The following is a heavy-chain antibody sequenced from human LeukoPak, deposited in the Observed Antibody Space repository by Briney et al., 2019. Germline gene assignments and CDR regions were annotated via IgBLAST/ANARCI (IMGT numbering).Heavy chain of an antibody. CDR3: ARGGGLRAFDY. Sequence: ASVKVSCKASGYMFTNYAMNWVRQAPGQGLEWMGRINTNAGNPTYAQGFTGRFVFSLDTSVSTAYLQISSLKAEDTAVYYCARGGGLRAFDYWGQGTLVTVSS. CDR2: INTNAGNP. CDR1: GYMFTNYA. D-gene: IGHD3-10*01. V-gene: IGHV7-4-1*02. J-gene: IGHJ4*02.